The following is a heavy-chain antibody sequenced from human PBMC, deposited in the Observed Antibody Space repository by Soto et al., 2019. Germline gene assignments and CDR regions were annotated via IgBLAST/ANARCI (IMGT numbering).Heavy chain of an antibody. CDR2: IRSKANSYAT. J-gene: IGHJ3*02. CDR1: GFTFSGSA. V-gene: IGHV3-73*01. Sequence: PGGSLRLSCAASGFTFSGSAMHWVRQASGKGLEWVGRIRSKANSYATAYAASVKGRFTISRDDSKNTAYLQMNSLKTEDTAVYYCTRHNEDDAVLLWFGELLAAFDIWGQGTMVTVSS. CDR3: TRHNEDDAVLLWFGELLAAFDI. D-gene: IGHD3-10*01.